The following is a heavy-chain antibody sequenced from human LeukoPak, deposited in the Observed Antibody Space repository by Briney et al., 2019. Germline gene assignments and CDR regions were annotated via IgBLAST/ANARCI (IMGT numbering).Heavy chain of an antibody. CDR2: INHSGST. J-gene: IGHJ4*02. CDR3: ARAPNSGSHSCYFDY. CDR1: GGSFSGYY. D-gene: IGHD1-26*01. V-gene: IGHV4-34*01. Sequence: SETLSLTCAVYGGSFSGYYWSWIRQPPGKGLEWIGEINHSGSTNYNPSLKSGGTISVDTSKNQFSLKLSSVTAADTAVYSCARAPNSGSHSCYFDYWGQGTLVTVSS.